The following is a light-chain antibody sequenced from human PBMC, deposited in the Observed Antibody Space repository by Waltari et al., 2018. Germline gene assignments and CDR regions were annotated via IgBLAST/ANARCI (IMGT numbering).Light chain of an antibody. J-gene: IGLJ3*02. CDR3: SSYTSSTVV. CDR1: SSYVGGYTY. CDR2: DVS. Sequence: QSALTQPASVSGSPGQSITISCPGTSSYVGGYTYVSWYQQHPGKAPKLLIYDVSNRPSGVSNRFSGSKSGNTASLTISGLQAADEADYYCSSYTSSTVVFGGGTKLTVL. V-gene: IGLV2-14*03.